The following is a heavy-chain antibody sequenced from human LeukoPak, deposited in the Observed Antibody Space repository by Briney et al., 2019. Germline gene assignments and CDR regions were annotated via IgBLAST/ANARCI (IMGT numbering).Heavy chain of an antibody. CDR1: GYTFTSYG. CDR3: ARDIHYYDSSGSPINWFDP. V-gene: IGHV1-18*01. Sequence: ASVKVSCKASGYTFTSYGISWVRQAPGQGLEWMGWISAYNGNTNYAQKLKGRVTMTTDTSTSTAYMELRSLRSDDKAVYYCARDIHYYDSSGSPINWFDPWGQGTLVTVSS. D-gene: IGHD3-22*01. CDR2: ISAYNGNT. J-gene: IGHJ5*02.